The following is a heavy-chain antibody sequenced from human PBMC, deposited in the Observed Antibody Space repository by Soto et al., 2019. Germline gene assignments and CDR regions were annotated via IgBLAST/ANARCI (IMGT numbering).Heavy chain of an antibody. D-gene: IGHD6-6*01. CDR3: ARGLGDNSSSSPRGAVDP. J-gene: IGHJ5*02. CDR1: GGSISSGGYY. Sequence: PSETLSLTCTVSGGSISSGGYYWSWIRQHPGKGLEWIGYIYYSGSTYYNPSLKSRVTISVDTSKNQFSLKLSSVTAADTAVYYCARGLGDNSSSSPRGAVDPWGQGTLVTAPQ. CDR2: IYYSGST. V-gene: IGHV4-31*03.